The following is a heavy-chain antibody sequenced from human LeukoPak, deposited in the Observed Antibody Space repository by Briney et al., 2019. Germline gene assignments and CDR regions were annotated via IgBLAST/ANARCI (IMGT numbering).Heavy chain of an antibody. CDR3: ARRDFGYYYMDV. CDR1: GFTLSTYS. J-gene: IGHJ6*03. Sequence: GGSLRLSCAASGFTLSTYSLNWVRQAPGKGLEWVSSISSSSSYIYYADSVKGRFTISRDNAKNSLYLQMNSLRAEGTAVYYCARRDFGYYYMDVWGKGTTVTVSS. CDR2: ISSSSSYI. V-gene: IGHV3-21*01. D-gene: IGHD3-16*01.